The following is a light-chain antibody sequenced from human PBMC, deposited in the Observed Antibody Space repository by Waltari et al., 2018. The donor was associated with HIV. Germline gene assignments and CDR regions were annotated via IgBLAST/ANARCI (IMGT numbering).Light chain of an antibody. Sequence: QSVLTQPPSVSAAPGQKVTISCSGTSSNLGTNYASWYQQVPGTTPKLLIYDNNKRPSGIPDRFSGSKSGTSATLGITGLQTGDEADYYCGTGDNSLRGVIIGGGTNLAVL. CDR2: DNN. J-gene: IGLJ2*01. CDR3: GTGDNSLRGVI. V-gene: IGLV1-51*01. CDR1: SSNLGTNY.